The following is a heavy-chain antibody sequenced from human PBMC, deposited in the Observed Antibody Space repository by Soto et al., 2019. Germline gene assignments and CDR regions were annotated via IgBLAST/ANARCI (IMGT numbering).Heavy chain of an antibody. Sequence: SETLSLTCTVSGGSISSGGYYWSWIRQHPGKGLEWIGYIYYSGSTYYNPSLKSRVTISVDTSKNQFSLKLSSVTAADTAVYYCARGGIAAAAPPDERGQGTQVTVSS. V-gene: IGHV4-31*03. D-gene: IGHD6-13*01. CDR1: GGSISSGGYY. CDR3: ARGGIAAAAPPDE. CDR2: IYYSGST. J-gene: IGHJ4*02.